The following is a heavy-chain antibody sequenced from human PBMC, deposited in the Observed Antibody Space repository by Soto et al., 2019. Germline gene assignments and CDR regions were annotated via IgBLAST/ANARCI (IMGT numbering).Heavy chain of an antibody. V-gene: IGHV4-39*01. Sequence: PSETLSLTCTVSGGSISSSSYYWGWIRQPPGKGLEWIGSIYYSGSTYYNPSLKSRVTISVDTSKNQFSLKLSSVTAADTAVYYCARLAKYSSGWSKRYYFDYWGQGTLVTISS. CDR2: IYYSGST. CDR3: ARLAKYSSGWSKRYYFDY. J-gene: IGHJ4*02. D-gene: IGHD6-19*01. CDR1: GGSISSSSYY.